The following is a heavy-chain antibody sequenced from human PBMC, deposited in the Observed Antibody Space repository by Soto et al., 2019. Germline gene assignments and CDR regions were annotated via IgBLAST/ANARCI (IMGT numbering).Heavy chain of an antibody. V-gene: IGHV2-5*02. D-gene: IGHD3-3*01. J-gene: IGHJ4*02. CDR1: GFSLSTSGVG. CDR3: AITTIFGVVISSFDY. CDR2: IYWEDDK. Sequence: QITLKESGPTLVKPTQTLTLTCTFSGFSLSTSGVGVGWIRQPPGKALEWLALIYWEDDKRYSPSLKSRLTITKDTSKNQVVLTMTNMDPVDTATYYCAITTIFGVVISSFDYWGQGTLVTVSS.